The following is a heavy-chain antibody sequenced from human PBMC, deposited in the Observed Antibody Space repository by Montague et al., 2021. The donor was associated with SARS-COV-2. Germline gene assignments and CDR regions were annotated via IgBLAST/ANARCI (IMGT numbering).Heavy chain of an antibody. J-gene: IGHJ3*01. Sequence: SETLSLTCTVYGGSTASHYWNWIRQSPGKRLEWIGYINHNGDAKYNPSLQSRVTISIDTSDNQFSLRLNSVTAADTAVYFCARGWAVDLWGQGRMVTVSS. D-gene: IGHD6-19*01. CDR1: GGSTASHY. CDR2: INHNGDA. V-gene: IGHV4-59*08. CDR3: ARGWAVDL.